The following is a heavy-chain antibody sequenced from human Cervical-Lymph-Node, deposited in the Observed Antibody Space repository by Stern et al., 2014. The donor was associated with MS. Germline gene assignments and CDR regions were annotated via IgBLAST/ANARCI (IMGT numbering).Heavy chain of an antibody. CDR1: GYTFTSYW. V-gene: IGHV5-10-1*01. D-gene: IGHD3-22*01. J-gene: IGHJ5*02. CDR3: AGLGYDRGGYSWFDP. CDR2: IDPSDSYT. Sequence: EVQLVQSGAEVKKPGESLRISCKTSGYTFTSYWINWVRQMPGRGLEWMGRIDPSDSYTNYSPSFQGHVTISADQSISTAYLQWNSLKASDTAIYYCAGLGYDRGGYSWFDPWGQGTLVTVSS.